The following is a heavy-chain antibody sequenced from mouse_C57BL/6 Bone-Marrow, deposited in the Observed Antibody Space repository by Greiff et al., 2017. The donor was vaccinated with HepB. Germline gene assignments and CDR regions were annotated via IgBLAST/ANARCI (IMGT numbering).Heavy chain of an antibody. CDR3: ARIYYDYDRYYYYAMDY. J-gene: IGHJ4*01. V-gene: IGHV2-2*01. CDR1: GFSLTSYG. CDR2: IWSGGST. D-gene: IGHD2-4*01. Sequence: VKLMESGPGLVQPSQSLSITCTVSGFSLTSYGVHWVRQSPGKGLEWLGVIWSGGSTDYNAAFISRLSISKDNSKSQVFFKMNSLQADDTAIYYCARIYYDYDRYYYYAMDYWGQGTSVTVSS.